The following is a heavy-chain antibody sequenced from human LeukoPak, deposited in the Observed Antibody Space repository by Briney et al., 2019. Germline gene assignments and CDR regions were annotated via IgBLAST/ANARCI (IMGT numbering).Heavy chain of an antibody. V-gene: IGHV3-48*01. CDR1: GFTFSSYS. D-gene: IGHD4-23*01. J-gene: IGHJ4*02. Sequence: GGSLRLSCAASGFTFSSYSMNWVRQAPGKGLEWVSYISSSSSTIYYADSVKGRFTISRDNAKNSLYLQMNSLRAEDTAVYYCARGRGGNSVAYWGQGTLVTVSS. CDR2: ISSSSSTI. CDR3: ARGRGGNSVAY.